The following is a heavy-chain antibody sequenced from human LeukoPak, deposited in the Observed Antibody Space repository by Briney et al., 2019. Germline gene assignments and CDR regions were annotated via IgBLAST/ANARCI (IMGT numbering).Heavy chain of an antibody. V-gene: IGHV4-59*01. J-gene: IGHJ4*02. CDR3: ARASPYGSGRYGTWGFADY. Sequence: RASETLSLTCTVSGGSISSYYWSWIRQPPGKGLEWIGYIYYSGSTNYNPSLKSRVTISVDTSKNQFSLKLSSVTAADTAVYYCARASPYGSGRYGTWGFADYWGQGTLVTVSS. CDR2: IYYSGST. D-gene: IGHD6-19*01. CDR1: GGSISSYY.